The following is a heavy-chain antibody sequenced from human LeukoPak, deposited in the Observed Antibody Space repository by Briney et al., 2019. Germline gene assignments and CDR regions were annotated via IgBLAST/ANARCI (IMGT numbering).Heavy chain of an antibody. Sequence: GGSPRLSFAASGFTFNNFAMRLVRQAPGKGPGWVSGISGNGASTYYADSVKGRFTISRDDSKNTLYLQMNSLRAEDTAVYYCANKGLSIGSGWYAYWGQGTLVTVSS. V-gene: IGHV3-23*01. CDR2: ISGNGAST. CDR1: GFTFNNFA. CDR3: ANKGLSIGSGWYAY. D-gene: IGHD6-19*01. J-gene: IGHJ4*02.